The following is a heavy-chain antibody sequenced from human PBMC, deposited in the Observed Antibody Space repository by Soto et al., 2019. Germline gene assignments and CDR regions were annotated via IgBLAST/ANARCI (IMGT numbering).Heavy chain of an antibody. CDR2: ISGSGGST. CDR1: GFTFSSYA. D-gene: IGHD3-3*01. V-gene: IGHV3-23*01. Sequence: GGSLRLSCAASGFTFSSYAMSWVRQAPGKGLEWVSAISGSGGSTYYADSVKGRFTISRDNSKNTLYLQMNSLRAEDTAVYYCAKRWEYDFWSGYYTFPNWFDPWGQGTLVTVSS. CDR3: AKRWEYDFWSGYYTFPNWFDP. J-gene: IGHJ5*02.